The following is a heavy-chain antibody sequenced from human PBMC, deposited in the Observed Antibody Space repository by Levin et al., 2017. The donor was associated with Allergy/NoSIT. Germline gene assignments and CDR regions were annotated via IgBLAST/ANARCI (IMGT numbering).Heavy chain of an antibody. Sequence: GASVKVSCKASGGTFSSYAISWVRQAPGQGLEWMGGIIPIFGTANYAQKFQGRVTITADESTSTAYMELSSLRSEDTAVYYCARDFNNWNYEYNWFDPWGQGTLVTVSS. CDR2: IIPIFGTA. V-gene: IGHV1-69*13. J-gene: IGHJ5*02. CDR1: GGTFSSYA. CDR3: ARDFNNWNYEYNWFDP. D-gene: IGHD1-7*01.